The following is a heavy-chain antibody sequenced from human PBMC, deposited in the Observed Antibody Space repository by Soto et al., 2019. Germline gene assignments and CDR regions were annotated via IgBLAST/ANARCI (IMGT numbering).Heavy chain of an antibody. V-gene: IGHV1-18*01. CDR2: ISAYNGNT. Sequence: ASVKVSCKASGYTFTSYGISWVRQAPGQGLEWMGWISAYNGNTNYAQKFQGRVTMTTDKSTSTAYMELRSLRSEDTAVYYCARGSIVVVPAARVLGYYYGMDVWGQGTTVTVSS. J-gene: IGHJ6*02. CDR3: ARGSIVVVPAARVLGYYYGMDV. CDR1: GYTFTSYG. D-gene: IGHD2-2*01.